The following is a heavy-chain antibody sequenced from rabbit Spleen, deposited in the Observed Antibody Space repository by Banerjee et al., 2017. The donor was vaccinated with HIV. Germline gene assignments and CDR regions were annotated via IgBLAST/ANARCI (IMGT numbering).Heavy chain of an antibody. D-gene: IGHD6-1*01. Sequence: QEQLEESGGDLVKPEGSLKLSCTASGFSFSNKAVMCWVRQAPGKGLEWIACINIVTGKSVYASWAKGRFTMSRTSSTTVTLQMTSLTAADTATYFCASGYYSHGDGFKLWGQGTLVTVS. V-gene: IGHV1S45*01. CDR3: ASGYYSHGDGFKL. J-gene: IGHJ4*01. CDR1: GFSFSNKAV. CDR2: INIVTGKS.